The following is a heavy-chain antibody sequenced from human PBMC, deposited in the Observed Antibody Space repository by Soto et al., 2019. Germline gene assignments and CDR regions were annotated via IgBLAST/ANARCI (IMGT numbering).Heavy chain of an antibody. Sequence: GGSLRLSCAASGFTFTRYWMSWVRQAPGKGLEWVANIKQDGSEKYYVDSVKGRFTISRDNAKNSLYLQMNSLRVEDTAVYYCARSPYFFRGPLDYWGQGTLVTVSS. CDR1: GFTFTRYW. D-gene: IGHD3-9*01. CDR2: IKQDGSEK. J-gene: IGHJ4*02. CDR3: ARSPYFFRGPLDY. V-gene: IGHV3-7*03.